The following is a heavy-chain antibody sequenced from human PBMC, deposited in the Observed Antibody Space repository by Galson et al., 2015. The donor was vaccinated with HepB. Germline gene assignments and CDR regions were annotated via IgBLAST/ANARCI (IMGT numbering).Heavy chain of an antibody. CDR2: INGDGTTT. V-gene: IGHV3-74*03. CDR3: ARVLEEEWLWGGYYYYMDV. J-gene: IGHJ6*03. Sequence: SLRLSCAASGFTFSSHWMFWVRQVPGKGPVWVSRINGDGTTTTYADFVKGRFTISRDNAKNTLYLQLNSLRADDTAVYYCARVLEEEWLWGGYYYYMDVWGKGTTVTVSS. CDR1: GFTFSSHW. D-gene: IGHD3-3*01.